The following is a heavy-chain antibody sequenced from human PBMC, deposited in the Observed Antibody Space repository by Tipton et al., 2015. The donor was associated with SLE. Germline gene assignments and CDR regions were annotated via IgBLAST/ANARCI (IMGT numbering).Heavy chain of an antibody. CDR1: GGSISSSSYY. Sequence: TLSLTCTVSGGSISSSSYYWGWIRQPPGKGLEWIGSIYYSGSTYYNPSLQSRVTISVDTSKNQFSLKLSSVTAADTAVYYCARVEYSSSFNWFDPWGQGTLVTVSS. V-gene: IGHV4-39*07. J-gene: IGHJ5*02. D-gene: IGHD6-6*01. CDR2: IYYSGST. CDR3: ARVEYSSSFNWFDP.